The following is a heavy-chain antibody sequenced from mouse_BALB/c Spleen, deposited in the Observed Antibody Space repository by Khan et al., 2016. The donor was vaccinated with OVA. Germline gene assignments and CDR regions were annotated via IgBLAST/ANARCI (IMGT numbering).Heavy chain of an antibody. CDR2: ITSGSSTI. J-gene: IGHJ1*01. CDR1: GFTFSSFG. V-gene: IGHV5-17*02. Sequence: LVVESGGGLVQPGGSRKLSCAASGFTFSSFGIHWVRQAPKKGLEWVAYITSGSSTIYYVDTVKGRFTISRDIPKNTLFLQMTSLRSEDTAMYYCARSGGNFHWYFDVWGAGTSVTVSS. D-gene: IGHD2-1*01. CDR3: ARSGGNFHWYFDV.